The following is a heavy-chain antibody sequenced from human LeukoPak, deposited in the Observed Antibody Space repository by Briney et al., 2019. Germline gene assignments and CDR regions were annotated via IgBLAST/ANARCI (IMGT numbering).Heavy chain of an antibody. Sequence: PGGSLRLSCAASEFIFSGYWMNWDRQAPGKGLEWVANIKQDGSEKQYVDSVRGRFTISGDNAKNSLYLQMNSLRVEDTAVYYCARDGFVGAADYWGQGTLVTVSS. CDR2: IKQDGSEK. J-gene: IGHJ4*02. CDR1: EFIFSGYW. V-gene: IGHV3-7*01. CDR3: ARDGFVGAADY. D-gene: IGHD6-13*01.